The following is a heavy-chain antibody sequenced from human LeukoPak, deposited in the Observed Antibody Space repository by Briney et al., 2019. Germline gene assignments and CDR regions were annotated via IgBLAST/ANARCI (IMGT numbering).Heavy chain of an antibody. V-gene: IGHV3-21*01. CDR2: ISSSSSYI. J-gene: IGHJ6*03. CDR3: ARGYSSSWYYHYYYYMDV. CDR1: GFTFSSYS. D-gene: IGHD6-13*01. Sequence: PGGSLRLSCAASGFTFSSYSMNWVRQAPGKGLEWVSSISSSSSYIYYADSVKGRFTISRDNAKNSLYLQMNSLRAEDTAVYYCARGYSSSWYYHYYYYMDVWGKGTTVTVSS.